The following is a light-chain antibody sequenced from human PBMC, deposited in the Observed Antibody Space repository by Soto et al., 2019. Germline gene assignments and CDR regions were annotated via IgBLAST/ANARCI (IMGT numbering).Light chain of an antibody. CDR3: CSYAGSSTLV. CDR1: SSDVGSYNL. Sequence: QSVLTQPASVSGSPGQSITISCTGTSSDVGSYNLVSWYQQHPGKAPKLMIYEVSKRPSGVSNRFSGSMSGNTASLTISGLQAEDEADYYCCSYAGSSTLVFGGGTKLTVL. CDR2: EVS. J-gene: IGLJ2*01. V-gene: IGLV2-23*02.